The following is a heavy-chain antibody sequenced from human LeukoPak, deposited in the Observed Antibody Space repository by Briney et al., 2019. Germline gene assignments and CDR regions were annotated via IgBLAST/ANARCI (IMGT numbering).Heavy chain of an antibody. CDR1: GFTFNTYS. Sequence: GGSLRLSCTASGFTFNTYSMTWVRQAPGKGLEWVAAISKDSSATYYAGSVKGRFTISRDNSKNTLYLQMISLRAEDTALYYCAKGYSGYDYWAFDIWGQGTMVTVSS. J-gene: IGHJ3*02. CDR3: AKGYSGYDYWAFDI. CDR2: ISKDSSAT. V-gene: IGHV3-23*01. D-gene: IGHD5-12*01.